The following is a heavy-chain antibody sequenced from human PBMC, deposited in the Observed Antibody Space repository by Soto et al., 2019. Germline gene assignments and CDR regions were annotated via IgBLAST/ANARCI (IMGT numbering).Heavy chain of an antibody. D-gene: IGHD3-22*01. J-gene: IGHJ4*01. Sequence: AMSWVSKKPGQGLEWVSAISGSGGSTYYADSVKGRFTISRDNSKNTLYLQMNSLRAEDTAVYYCAKDPKVTMIVSGPFRGHRTPVTGS. CDR2: ISGSGGST. CDR1: A. V-gene: IGHV3-23*01. CDR3: AKDPKVTMIVSGPF.